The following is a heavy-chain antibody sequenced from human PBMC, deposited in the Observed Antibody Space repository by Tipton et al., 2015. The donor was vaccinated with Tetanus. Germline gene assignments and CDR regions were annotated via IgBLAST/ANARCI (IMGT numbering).Heavy chain of an antibody. D-gene: IGHD5-18*01. Sequence: SLRLSCAASGFTFSDYYMSWIRQAPGKGLEWVSYISSSGSTIYYADSVKGRFTISRDNAKNSLSLQVNSLRAEDTAVYYCAREYSWSGRDYWGQGTLVTVSS. CDR1: GFTFSDYY. V-gene: IGHV3-11*01. J-gene: IGHJ4*02. CDR3: AREYSWSGRDY. CDR2: ISSSGSTI.